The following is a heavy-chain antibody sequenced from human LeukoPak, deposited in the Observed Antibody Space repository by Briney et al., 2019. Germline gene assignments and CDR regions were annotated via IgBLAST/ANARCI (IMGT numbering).Heavy chain of an antibody. CDR2: IYYSGST. D-gene: IGHD6-13*01. CDR3: ARSPPRYSSTYFDY. J-gene: IGHJ4*02. Sequence: SEALSLTCGVSGGSISSSTSYWGWIRQPPGKGLEWIGIIYYSGSTYYNPSLKSRVTISVDTSKNQFSLKLSSVTAADTAVYYCARSPPRYSSTYFDYWGQGTLVTVSS. V-gene: IGHV4-39*07. CDR1: GGSISSSTSY.